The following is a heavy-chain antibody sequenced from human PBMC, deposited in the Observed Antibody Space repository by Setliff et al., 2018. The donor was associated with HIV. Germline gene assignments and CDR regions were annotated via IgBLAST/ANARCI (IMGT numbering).Heavy chain of an antibody. CDR2: IYYSGST. J-gene: IGHJ6*03. CDR1: DGSITTDNYF. V-gene: IGHV4-39*01. Sequence: SETLSLTCTVSDGSITTDNYFWGWIRQPPGKGLEWIGTIYYSGSTYFNPSLKSRLTISVDTSKNQFSLKLSSVTAADTAVYYWSRTKDCSSSSCPGTHHYYYMDVWGKGTTVTVSS. CDR3: SRTKDCSSSSCPGTHHYYYMDV. D-gene: IGHD2-2*01.